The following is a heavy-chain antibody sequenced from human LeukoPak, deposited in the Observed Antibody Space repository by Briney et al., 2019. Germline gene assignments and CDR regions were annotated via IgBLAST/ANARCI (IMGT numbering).Heavy chain of an antibody. D-gene: IGHD1-1*01. Sequence: SETLSLTCTVSGGSISSYYWSWIRQPPGKGLEWIGHIYGSGSTNYNPSLKSRFTISVDKSKNQLSLKLGSVTAADTAVYHCVRLQPNTGEWAFDIWGQGTLVTVS. CDR1: GGSISSYY. V-gene: IGHV4-59*01. CDR2: IYGSGST. J-gene: IGHJ3*02. CDR3: VRLQPNTGEWAFDI.